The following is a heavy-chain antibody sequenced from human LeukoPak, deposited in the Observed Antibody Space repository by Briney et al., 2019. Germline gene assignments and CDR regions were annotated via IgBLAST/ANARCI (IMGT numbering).Heavy chain of an antibody. V-gene: IGHV3-7*03. J-gene: IGHJ4*02. Sequence: GGSLRLSCAASGFTFSSYWMSWVRQAPGKGLEWVSNIKQDGSEKYYVDSVKGRFTISRDNAKNSLYPQMNSLRAEDTAVYYCAREVAGTGGYYFDYWGQGTLVTVSS. CDR3: AREVAGTGGYYFDY. CDR1: GFTFSSYW. CDR2: IKQDGSEK. D-gene: IGHD6-13*01.